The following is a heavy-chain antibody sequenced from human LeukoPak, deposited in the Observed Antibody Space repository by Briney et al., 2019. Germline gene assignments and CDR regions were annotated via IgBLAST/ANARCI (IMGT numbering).Heavy chain of an antibody. J-gene: IGHJ4*02. D-gene: IGHD6-19*01. V-gene: IGHV4-39*01. CDR1: GGSISSSSYY. CDR3: ARAITPYSSGWYSFDY. CDR2: IYYSGST. Sequence: PSETLSLTCTVSGGSISSSSYYWGWIRQPPGKGLEWIGSIYYSGSTYYNPSLKSRVTISVDTSKNQFSLKLSSVTAADTAVYYCARAITPYSSGWYSFDYWGQGTLVTVSS.